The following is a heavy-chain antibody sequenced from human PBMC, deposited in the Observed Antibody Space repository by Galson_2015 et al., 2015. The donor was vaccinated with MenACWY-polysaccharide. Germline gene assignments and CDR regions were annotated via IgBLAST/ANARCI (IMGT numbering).Heavy chain of an antibody. D-gene: IGHD2-15*01. Sequence: SLRLSCAASGFTFSSYWMHWVRQAPGKGLVWVSRTNGDAGATDYADSVKGRFTISRDNAKNTLDRQLNSLRAEDTAVYYCARAGAKYCSGSSCYFNWFDPWGQGTLVTVSS. CDR3: ARAGAKYCSGSSCYFNWFDP. CDR2: TNGDAGAT. CDR1: GFTFSSYW. J-gene: IGHJ5*02. V-gene: IGHV3-74*01.